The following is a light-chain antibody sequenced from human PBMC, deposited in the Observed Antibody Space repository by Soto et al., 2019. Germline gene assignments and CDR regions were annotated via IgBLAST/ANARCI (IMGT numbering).Light chain of an antibody. CDR2: GAS. V-gene: IGKV3-15*01. Sequence: EIVMTQSPATLSVSPGERATLSCGASQTVSSSLAWYQQKPGQAPRLLIYGASTRATGIPARFSGSGSGTEFTLSISSLQSEDFAVYYCQQFNNWPWTFGQGTKVEIK. CDR3: QQFNNWPWT. J-gene: IGKJ1*01. CDR1: QTVSSS.